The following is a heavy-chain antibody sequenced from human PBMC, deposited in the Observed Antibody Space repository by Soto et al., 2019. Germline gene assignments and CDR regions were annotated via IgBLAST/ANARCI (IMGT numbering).Heavy chain of an antibody. D-gene: IGHD5-12*01. CDR3: ARGSQWLQISGWYYGMDV. J-gene: IGHJ6*02. Sequence: GGSLRLSCAASGFTFSSYAMHWVRQAPGKGLEWVAVISYDGSNKYYADSVKGQFTISRDTSKNTLYLQMNNRRAEDTDVYDCARGSQWLQISGWYYGMDVWGQGTTVTVSS. CDR1: GFTFSSYA. V-gene: IGHV3-30-3*01. CDR2: ISYDGSNK.